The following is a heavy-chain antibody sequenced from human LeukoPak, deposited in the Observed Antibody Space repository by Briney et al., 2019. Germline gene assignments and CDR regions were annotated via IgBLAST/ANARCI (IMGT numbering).Heavy chain of an antibody. CDR2: IKSDGRVT. D-gene: IGHD1-14*01. Sequence: PGGSLRLSCAASGFTFSSYWMHWVRQAPGEGLVGVSRIKSDGRVTWYADSVKGRFTISRDNAKNMLYLQMNSLRDEDTAVYFCARDHDAVGTTIDHWGQGTLVTVSS. V-gene: IGHV3-74*01. CDR1: GFTFSSYW. CDR3: ARDHDAVGTTIDH. J-gene: IGHJ4*02.